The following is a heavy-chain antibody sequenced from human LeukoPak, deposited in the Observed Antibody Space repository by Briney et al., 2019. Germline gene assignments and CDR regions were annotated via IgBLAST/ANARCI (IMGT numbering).Heavy chain of an antibody. CDR1: GFTFSSYW. D-gene: IGHD3-3*01. Sequence: GGSLRLSCAASGFTFSSYWMSWVRQAPGKGLEWVANIKQDRSEKYYVDSVKGRFTISRDNAKNSLYLQMNSLRAEDTAVYYCARDQGFSYYFYYMDVWGKGTTVTVSS. V-gene: IGHV3-7*01. J-gene: IGHJ6*03. CDR2: IKQDRSEK. CDR3: ARDQGFSYYFYYMDV.